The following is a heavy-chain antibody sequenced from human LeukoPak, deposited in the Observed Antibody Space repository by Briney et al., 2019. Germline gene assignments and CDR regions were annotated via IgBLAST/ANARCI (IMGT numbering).Heavy chain of an antibody. CDR1: GFTFSDYY. V-gene: IGHV3-72*01. D-gene: IGHD3-22*01. CDR2: TRNKANSYTP. CDR3: AMEGESSGPDFDY. Sequence: GGSLRLSCAGSGFTFSDYYINWVRQAPGKGLEWVGRTRNKANSYTPDYAASVKGRFTISRDESENSLYLQMNSLKTEDTAVYYCAMEGESSGPDFDYWGQGTLVTVSS. J-gene: IGHJ4*02.